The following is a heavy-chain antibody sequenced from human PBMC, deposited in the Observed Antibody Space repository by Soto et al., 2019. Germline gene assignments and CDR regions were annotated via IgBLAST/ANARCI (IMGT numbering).Heavy chain of an antibody. V-gene: IGHV1-3*01. D-gene: IGHD5-18*01. J-gene: IGHJ4*02. Sequence: ASVKVSCKTSGYTFTNNVIHWVRQAPGQRLEWIGWVNAGNDNTKWSREFQGRLTLTKDASATTAYMELGSLTPEDTAIYFCAREVPYGYSRFDYWGQGTLVTVSS. CDR2: VNAGNDNT. CDR3: AREVPYGYSRFDY. CDR1: GYTFTNNV.